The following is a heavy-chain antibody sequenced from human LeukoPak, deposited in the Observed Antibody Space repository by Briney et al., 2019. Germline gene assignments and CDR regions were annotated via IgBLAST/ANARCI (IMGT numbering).Heavy chain of an antibody. V-gene: IGHV1-2*02. CDR3: ARGYCSSTSSASGNWFDP. CDR1: GYTFTGYY. CDR2: INPNSGGT. J-gene: IGHJ5*02. Sequence: ASVKVSCKASGYTFTGYYMHWVRQAPGQGLEWMGGINPNSGGTNYAQKFQGRVTMTRDTSISTAYMELSRLRSDDRAVYYCARGYCSSTSSASGNWFDPWGQGTLVTVSS. D-gene: IGHD2-2*01.